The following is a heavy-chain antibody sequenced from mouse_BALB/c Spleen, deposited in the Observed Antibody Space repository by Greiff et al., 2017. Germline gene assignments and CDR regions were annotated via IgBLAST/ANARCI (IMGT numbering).Heavy chain of an antibody. D-gene: IGHD2-14*01. CDR2: IYWDDDK. CDR3: ARREGGYDAGFDY. CDR1: GFSLSTSGMG. V-gene: IGHV8-12*01. J-gene: IGHJ2*01. Sequence: QVTLKVSGPGILQPSQTLSLTCSFSGFSLSTSGMGVSWIRQPSGKGLEWLAHIYWDDDKRYNPSLKSRLTISKDTSRNQVFLKITSVDTADTATYYCARREGGYDAGFDYWGQGTTLTVSS.